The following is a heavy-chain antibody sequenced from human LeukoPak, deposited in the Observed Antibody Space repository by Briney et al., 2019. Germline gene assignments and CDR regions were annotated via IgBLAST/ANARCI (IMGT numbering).Heavy chain of an antibody. CDR2: INPNSGGT. Sequence: GASVTVSCKASGYTFTGYYMHWVRQAPGQGLEWMGWINPNSGGTNYAQKFQGRVTMTRDTSISTAYMELSRLRSNDTAVYYCAKVANYYYGSETYYFFEHWGQGTPVTASS. J-gene: IGHJ4*02. V-gene: IGHV1-2*02. CDR3: AKVANYYYGSETYYFFEH. CDR1: GYTFTGYY. D-gene: IGHD3-10*01.